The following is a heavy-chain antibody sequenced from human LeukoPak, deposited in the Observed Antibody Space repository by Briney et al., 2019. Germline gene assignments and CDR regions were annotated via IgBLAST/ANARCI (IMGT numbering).Heavy chain of an antibody. CDR2: VFYTGKT. V-gene: IGHV4-39*07. J-gene: IGHJ4*02. CDR3: ARVFDS. CDR1: GGSVSTSDYY. Sequence: SETLSLTCTVSGGSVSTSDYYWGWIRQSPVKGLEWIGDVFYTGKTNYNPSLRGRATISIDTSKNQFSMKLTYVTAADSAVYYCARVFDSWGQGTLVTVSS.